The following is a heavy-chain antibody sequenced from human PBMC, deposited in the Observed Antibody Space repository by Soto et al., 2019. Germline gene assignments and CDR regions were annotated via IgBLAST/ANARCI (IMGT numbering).Heavy chain of an antibody. CDR3: VRDGCSPTTCYGGRMNAFDI. J-gene: IGHJ3*02. CDR2: TYYRSKWYF. Sequence: SPTLSLTCAISGDSVSTNSGAWNWTRQSPSRGLEWLGRTYYRSKWYFQYAASVKSRITINPDTSKNQISLQLNSVTPEDTALYYCVRDGCSPTTCYGGRMNAFDIWGQGTVVTVSS. V-gene: IGHV6-1*01. CDR1: GDSVSTNSGA. D-gene: IGHD2-2*01.